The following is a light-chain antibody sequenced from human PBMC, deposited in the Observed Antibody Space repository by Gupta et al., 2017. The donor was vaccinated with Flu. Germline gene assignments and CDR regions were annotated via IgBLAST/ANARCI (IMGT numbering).Light chain of an antibody. Sequence: DVVMTQSPLSLPVTLGQPSSISCRSSQSLVYSDGNTYLNWFHQRPGQSPRRLIYKGSNRDSGVPDRFTGSGSGTDFTLKISRVEAEDVGVYCCKQCKPGEWTFGEGTKVEIK. CDR1: QSLVYSDGNTY. CDR3: KQCKPGEWT. V-gene: IGKV2-30*01. CDR2: KGS. J-gene: IGKJ1*01.